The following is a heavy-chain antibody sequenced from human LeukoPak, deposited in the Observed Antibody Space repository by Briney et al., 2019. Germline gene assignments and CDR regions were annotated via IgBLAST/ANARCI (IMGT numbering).Heavy chain of an antibody. D-gene: IGHD2/OR15-2a*01. V-gene: IGHV3-30*18. CDR1: GFTFSSYG. Sequence: SGGSLRLSCAASGFTFSSYGMRWVRQAPGKGLEWVAVISYDGSNKYYADSVKGRFTISRDNSKNTLYLQMNSLRAEVTAVYYCAKSPVISNYYFDYWGQGTLVTVSS. CDR3: AKSPVISNYYFDY. J-gene: IGHJ4*02. CDR2: ISYDGSNK.